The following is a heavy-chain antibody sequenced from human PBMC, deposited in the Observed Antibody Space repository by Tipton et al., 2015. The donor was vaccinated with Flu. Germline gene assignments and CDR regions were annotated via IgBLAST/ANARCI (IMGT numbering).Heavy chain of an antibody. CDR1: GFTFHDAW. J-gene: IGHJ4*02. V-gene: IGHV3-15*01. CDR2: ILSKTDGGTT. CDR3: ISDVGVLRYAG. Sequence: QLVQSGGGLVQPGGSLRLSCTASGFTFHDAWMSWVRQAPGKGLEWVGRILSKTDGGTTDYAAPVKGRFTISRDDSKNTVYLQMNSLKTDDTAMYYCISDVGVLRYAGWGQGTLVTVSS. D-gene: IGHD3-9*01.